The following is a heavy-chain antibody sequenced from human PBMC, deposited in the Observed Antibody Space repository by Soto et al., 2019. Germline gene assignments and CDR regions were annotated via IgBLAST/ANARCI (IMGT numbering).Heavy chain of an antibody. D-gene: IGHD2-8*02. CDR3: TGEVASGY. CDR1: GFTFSSYG. J-gene: IGHJ4*02. CDR2: ISYDGSNK. Sequence: HPGGSLRLSCAASGFTFSSYGMHWVRQAPGKGLEWVAVISYDGSNKYYADSVKGRFTISRDNSRNTLFLEMNSLRGDDMAVYYCTGEVASGYWGQGTLDTVSS. V-gene: IGHV3-30*03.